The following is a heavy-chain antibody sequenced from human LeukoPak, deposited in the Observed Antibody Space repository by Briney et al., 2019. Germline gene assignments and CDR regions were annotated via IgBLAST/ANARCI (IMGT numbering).Heavy chain of an antibody. J-gene: IGHJ6*03. V-gene: IGHV4-59*12. CDR1: GGSISSYY. Sequence: SETLSLTCTVSGGSISSYYWSWIRQPPGKGLEWIGYIYYSGSTNYNPSLKSRVTISVDTSKNQFSLKLSSVTAADTAVYYCARVPSITCSSACCYMGNVQDYYYYYMDVWGKGTTVTVSS. D-gene: IGHD2-2*02. CDR2: IYYSGST. CDR3: ARVPSITCSSACCYMGNVQDYYYYYMDV.